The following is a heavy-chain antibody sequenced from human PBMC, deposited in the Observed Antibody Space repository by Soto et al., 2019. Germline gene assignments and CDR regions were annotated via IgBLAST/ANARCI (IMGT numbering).Heavy chain of an antibody. V-gene: IGHV3-9*01. CDR1: GFMFEGYA. D-gene: IGHD1-1*01. CDR3: AKDSRRGPEKRLFDF. J-gene: IGHJ4*02. Sequence: GGSRRHYCAGSGFMFEGYAMYWVRQVPGKGLEWVSGISWKSANIGYGDSVKGRFIISRDNAKNLLYLQMNSLRGEDTALYYCAKDSRRGPEKRLFDFWGQGT. CDR2: ISWKSANI.